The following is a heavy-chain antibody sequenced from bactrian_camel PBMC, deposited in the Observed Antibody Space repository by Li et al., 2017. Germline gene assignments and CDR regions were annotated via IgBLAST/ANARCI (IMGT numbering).Heavy chain of an antibody. CDR3: VRSRVLSESNCHGDY. V-gene: IGHV3S40*01. Sequence: VQLVESGGGLVQPGGSLRLSCAASGFTFSIYAMNWVRQAPGKGFEWVSLISSSGGSTLYADSVKGRFTISGDNAKNTVYLQMNSLKPEDTAVYYCVRSRVLSESNCHGDYWGQGTQVTVS. J-gene: IGHJ4*01. CDR1: GFTFSIYA. CDR2: ISSSGGST. D-gene: IGHD8*01.